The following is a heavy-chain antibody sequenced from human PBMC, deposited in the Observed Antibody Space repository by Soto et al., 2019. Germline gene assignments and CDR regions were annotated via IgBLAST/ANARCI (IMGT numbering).Heavy chain of an antibody. D-gene: IGHD6-19*01. CDR3: ARLFYSSGWYFDY. CDR1: GGSISSYY. CDR2: IYYSGST. Sequence: SETLSLTCTVSGGSISSYYWSWIRQPPGKGLEWIGYIYYSGSTNYNPSLKSRVTISVDTSKNQFSLKLSSVTAADTAVYYCARLFYSSGWYFDYWGQGTLVTVSS. V-gene: IGHV4-59*08. J-gene: IGHJ4*02.